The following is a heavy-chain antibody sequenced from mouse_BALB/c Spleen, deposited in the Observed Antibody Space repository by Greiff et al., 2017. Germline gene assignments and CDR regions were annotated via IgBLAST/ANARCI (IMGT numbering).Heavy chain of an antibody. CDR3: TRSGDYAMDY. V-gene: IGHV1-69*02. J-gene: IGHJ4*01. D-gene: IGHD4-1*01. CDR1: GYTFTSYW. Sequence: QGQLQQPGAELVRPGASVKLSCKASGYTFTSYWIKWVKQRPGQGLEWIGNIYPSDSYTNYNQKFKDKATLTVDKSSSTAYMQLSSPTSEDSAVYYCTRSGDYAMDYWGQGTSVTVSS. CDR2: IYPSDSYT.